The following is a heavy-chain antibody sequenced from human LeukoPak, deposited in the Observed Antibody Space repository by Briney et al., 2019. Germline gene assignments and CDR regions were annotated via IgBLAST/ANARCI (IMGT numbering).Heavy chain of an antibody. Sequence: SETLSLTCTVSGGSISSYYWSWIRQPPGKGLEWIGYIYYSGSTNYNPSLKSRVTISVDTSKNQFSLNLSSVTAADTAVYYCARTQEGGYYYYVMDVWGKGTTVTVSS. D-gene: IGHD3-16*01. V-gene: IGHV4-59*01. CDR3: ARTQEGGYYYYVMDV. CDR1: GGSISSYY. J-gene: IGHJ6*04. CDR2: IYYSGST.